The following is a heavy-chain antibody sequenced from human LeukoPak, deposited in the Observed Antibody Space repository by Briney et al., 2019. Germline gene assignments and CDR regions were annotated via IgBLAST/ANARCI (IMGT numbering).Heavy chain of an antibody. J-gene: IGHJ4*02. V-gene: IGHV3-66*01. CDR1: GFTFSSYA. D-gene: IGHD2-2*01. CDR2: IYSGGST. Sequence: GGSLRLSCAASGFTFSSYAMSWVRQAPGKGLEWVSVIYSGGSTYYADSVKGRFTISRDNSKNTLYLQMNSLRAEDTAVYYCARDRGYCSSTSCYADYFDYWGQGTLVTVSS. CDR3: ARDRGYCSSTSCYADYFDY.